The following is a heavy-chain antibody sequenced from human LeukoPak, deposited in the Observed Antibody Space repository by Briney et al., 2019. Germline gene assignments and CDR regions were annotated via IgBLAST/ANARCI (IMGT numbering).Heavy chain of an antibody. CDR2: ISGPGPST. J-gene: IGHJ3*01. D-gene: IGHD5-24*01. CDR1: GFSLRRYA. V-gene: IGHV3-23*01. Sequence: PGGSLRLSCAAPGFSLRRYAMNWVRQAPGRGLEWVAVISGPGPSTVYADSVKGRFTISRDNSKNTLFLQLDSLRVEDTAIYYCAKEEMPHAFDLWGQGTMVTVSS. CDR3: AKEEMPHAFDL.